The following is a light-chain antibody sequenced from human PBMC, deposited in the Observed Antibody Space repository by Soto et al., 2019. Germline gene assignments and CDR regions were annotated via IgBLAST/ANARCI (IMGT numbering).Light chain of an antibody. CDR3: ISFTSSTTYV. V-gene: IGLV2-14*01. CDR2: NVN. J-gene: IGLJ1*01. CDR1: SSDVGNYNY. Sequence: QSALTQSASVSGSPGQSITISCTGTSSDVGNYNYVSWYQQHPGEVPRLIIFNVNNRPSGVSNRFSGSKSGNTASLTISGLQAEDEADYYCISFTSSTTYVFGTGTKLTVL.